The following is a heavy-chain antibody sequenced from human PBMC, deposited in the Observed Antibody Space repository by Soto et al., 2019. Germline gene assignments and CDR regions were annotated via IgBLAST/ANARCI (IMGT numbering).Heavy chain of an antibody. Sequence: GASVKVSCKASGGTFSSYAISWVRQAPGQGLEWMGGIIPIFGTANYAQQFQGRVTITADESTSTAYMELSSLRPEDTAVYYCARGSSTSYYYFDYWGQGTLVTVSS. CDR1: GGTFSSYA. V-gene: IGHV1-69*13. D-gene: IGHD2-2*01. CDR3: ARGSSTSYYYFDY. J-gene: IGHJ4*02. CDR2: IIPIFGTA.